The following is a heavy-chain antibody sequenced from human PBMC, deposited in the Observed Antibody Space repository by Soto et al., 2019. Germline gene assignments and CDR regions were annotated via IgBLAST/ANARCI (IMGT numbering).Heavy chain of an antibody. CDR2: MNPNSGNT. J-gene: IGHJ4*02. V-gene: IGHV1-8*02. CDR3: ARAAAAGSIRFDY. Sequence: ASVKVSCKASGYTFSTHGISWLRQAPGQGLEWMGWMNPNSGNTGYAQKFQGRVTMTRNTSISTAYMELSSLRSEDTAVYYCARAAAAGSIRFDYWGQGTLVTVSS. CDR1: GYTFSTHG. D-gene: IGHD6-13*01.